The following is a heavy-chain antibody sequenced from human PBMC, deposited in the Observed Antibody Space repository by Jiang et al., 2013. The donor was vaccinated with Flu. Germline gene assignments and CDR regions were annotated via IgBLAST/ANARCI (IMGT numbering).Heavy chain of an antibody. V-gene: IGHV1-3*01. Sequence: SGAEVKKPGASVKVSCKASGYTFTSYAMHWVRQAPGQRLEWMGWINAGNGNTKYSQKFQGRVTITRDTSASTAYMELSSLRSEDTAVYYCAREDYGDYFPRYGMDVWGQGTTVTVSS. CDR2: INAGNGNT. J-gene: IGHJ6*02. CDR1: GYTFTSYA. D-gene: IGHD4-17*01. CDR3: AREDYGDYFPRYGMDV.